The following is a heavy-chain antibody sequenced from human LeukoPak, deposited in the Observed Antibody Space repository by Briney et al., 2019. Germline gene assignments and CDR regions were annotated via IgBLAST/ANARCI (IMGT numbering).Heavy chain of an antibody. CDR2: IYTSGST. V-gene: IGHV4-4*07. CDR1: GGSISSYY. Sequence: PSETLSLTCTVSGGSISSYYWSWIRQPAGKGLEWIGRIYTSGSTNYNPSLKSRVTISVDTSKNQFSLKLSSVTAADTAVYYCARDVVVVPAATLYYYYYYMDVWGKGTTVTVSS. J-gene: IGHJ6*03. D-gene: IGHD2-2*01. CDR3: ARDVVVVPAATLYYYYYYMDV.